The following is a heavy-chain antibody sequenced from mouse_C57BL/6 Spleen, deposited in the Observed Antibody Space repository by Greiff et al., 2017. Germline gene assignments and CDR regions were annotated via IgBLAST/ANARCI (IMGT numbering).Heavy chain of an antibody. J-gene: IGHJ2*01. V-gene: IGHV1-61*01. Sequence: QVQLQQPGAELVRPGSSVKLSCKASGYTFTSYWMDWVKQRPGQGLEWIGNIYPSDSETNYNQKFKDKDTLTVDKSSSTAYMPLSSLTSEDSAVYYCARVGYYGSSADYFDYWGQGTTLTVSS. D-gene: IGHD1-1*01. CDR2: IYPSDSET. CDR1: GYTFTSYW. CDR3: ARVGYYGSSADYFDY.